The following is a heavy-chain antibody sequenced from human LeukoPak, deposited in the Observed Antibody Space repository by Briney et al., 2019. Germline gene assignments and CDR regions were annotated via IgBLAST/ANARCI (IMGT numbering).Heavy chain of an antibody. D-gene: IGHD2-15*01. CDR1: GFTFRSHS. V-gene: IGHV3-21*01. CDR2: ISSTSNHI. Sequence: GGSLRLSCAASGFTFRSHSMNWVRQAPGKGLEWVAFISSTSNHIYYADSVKGRFTISRDNAKNSLYLQMNSLRAEDTAVYYCARAGVGYCSGGSCYSGNWFDPWGQGTLVTVSS. CDR3: ARAGVGYCSGGSCYSGNWFDP. J-gene: IGHJ5*02.